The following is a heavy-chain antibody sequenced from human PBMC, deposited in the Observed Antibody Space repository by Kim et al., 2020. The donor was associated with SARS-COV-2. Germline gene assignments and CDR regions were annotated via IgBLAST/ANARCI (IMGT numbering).Heavy chain of an antibody. Sequence: YYSPSLKSRVTISVDTSKNQFSLKLSSVTAADTAVYYCAREGESYGMDVWGQGTTVTVSS. J-gene: IGHJ6*02. V-gene: IGHV4-31*02. CDR3: AREGESYGMDV. D-gene: IGHD3-10*01.